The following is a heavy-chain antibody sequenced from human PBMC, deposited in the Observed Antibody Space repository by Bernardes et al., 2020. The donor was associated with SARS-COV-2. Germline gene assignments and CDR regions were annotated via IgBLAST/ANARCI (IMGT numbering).Heavy chain of an antibody. D-gene: IGHD2-21*01. CDR1: GGSISSSNYY. Sequence: SEPLPLTCTVSGGSISSSNYYWGWILQPPGKGLEWIGSIYSSGSSYYNPSLQRRVRASVDPSKNQFSLRLSFVTAADTAVYYCAGSSCGIDCYIGGLRSWDYGMDVWGQGTTVTVSS. CDR2: IYSSGSS. V-gene: IGHV4-39*01. CDR3: AGSSCGIDCYIGGLRSWDYGMDV. J-gene: IGHJ6*02.